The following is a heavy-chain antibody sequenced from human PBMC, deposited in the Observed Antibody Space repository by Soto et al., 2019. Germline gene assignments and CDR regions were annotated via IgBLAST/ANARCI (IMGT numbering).Heavy chain of an antibody. J-gene: IGHJ4*02. D-gene: IGHD6-13*01. CDR1: GFAFSNAW. CDR3: ARGGVRYSSSWYRTVIDY. V-gene: IGHV3-23*01. Sequence: GGSLRLSCAASGFAFSNAWINWARQAPGKGLEWVSAISGSGGSTYYADSVKGRFTISRDNSKNSLYLQMNSLRAEDTAVYYCARGGVRYSSSWYRTVIDYWGQGTLVTVSS. CDR2: ISGSGGST.